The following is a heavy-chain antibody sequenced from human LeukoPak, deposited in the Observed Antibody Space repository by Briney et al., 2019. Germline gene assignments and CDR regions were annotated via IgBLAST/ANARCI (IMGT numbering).Heavy chain of an antibody. D-gene: IGHD4-23*01. CDR1: GFTFSSYW. J-gene: IGHJ4*02. CDR3: ARGRPHGNDY. CDR2: IASDGSST. V-gene: IGHV3-74*01. Sequence: GGSLRLSCAASGFTFSSYWMNWVRQAPGKGLVWVSRIASDGSSTTYADSVKGRFSIFRDNAKNTLYLQMNSLRVEDTAVYYCARGRPHGNDYWGQGTLVTVSS.